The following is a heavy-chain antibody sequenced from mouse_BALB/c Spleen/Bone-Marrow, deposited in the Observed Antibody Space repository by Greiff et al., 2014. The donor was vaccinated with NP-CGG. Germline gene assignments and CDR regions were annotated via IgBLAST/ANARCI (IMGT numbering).Heavy chain of an antibody. D-gene: IGHD2-4*01. Sequence: EVQLVESGGGLVKSGGSLKLSCAASGFSFSNYGMSWLRQTPEKRLEWVATISGDGRYTFYSDSVKGGFTISRDNAKNNLYLQLSSLSSEDPAWYYCARHAYYDQPEVSFVCWGQGTLVTVSA. CDR1: GFSFSNYG. CDR3: ARHAYYDQPEVSFVC. CDR2: ISGDGRYT. J-gene: IGHJ3*01. V-gene: IGHV5-9-2*01.